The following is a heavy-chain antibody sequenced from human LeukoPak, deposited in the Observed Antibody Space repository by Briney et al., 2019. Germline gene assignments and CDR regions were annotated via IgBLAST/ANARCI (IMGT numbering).Heavy chain of an antibody. CDR3: ARQVPRIPLGYCSGGSCHTYFQH. V-gene: IGHV5-51*01. D-gene: IGHD2-15*01. CDR2: IYPGDSDT. Sequence: GESLKISCKGSGYSFTSYWIGWVRQMPGKGLEWMGVIYPGDSDTRYSPSFQGQVTISADKSISTAYLQWSSLKASDTAMYYCARQVPRIPLGYCSGGSCHTYFQHWGQGTLVTVSS. J-gene: IGHJ1*01. CDR1: GYSFTSYW.